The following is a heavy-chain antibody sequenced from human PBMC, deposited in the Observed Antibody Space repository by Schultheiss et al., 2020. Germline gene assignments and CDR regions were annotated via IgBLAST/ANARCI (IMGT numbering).Heavy chain of an antibody. CDR1: GFTFSSYA. V-gene: IGHV4-38-2*01. Sequence: GSLRLSCAASGFTFSSYAMSWVRQAPGKGLEWIGSIYHSGSTYYNPSLKSRITIIVHTSKNQFSLKLSCVSAADTAVYYCAKGGIEYSRAARLDYWGQGTLVTVSS. CDR3: AKGGIEYSRAARLDY. D-gene: IGHD6-6*01. CDR2: IYHSGST. J-gene: IGHJ4*02.